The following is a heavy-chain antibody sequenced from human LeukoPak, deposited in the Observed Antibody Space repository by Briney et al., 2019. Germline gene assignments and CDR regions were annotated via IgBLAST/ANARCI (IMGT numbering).Heavy chain of an antibody. V-gene: IGHV1-8*01. CDR1: GYTFTTFD. CDR2: MNPNSDTT. Sequence: ASVNVSCKASGYTFTTFDINWVRQATGQGLEWMGWMNPNSDTTGYAQKFQGRVTMTWHTSIGTAYMELSSLRSEDTAVYYCARDPLGYCSSTSCHRWFDPWGQGTLVTVSS. CDR3: ARDPLGYCSSTSCHRWFDP. J-gene: IGHJ5*02. D-gene: IGHD2-2*02.